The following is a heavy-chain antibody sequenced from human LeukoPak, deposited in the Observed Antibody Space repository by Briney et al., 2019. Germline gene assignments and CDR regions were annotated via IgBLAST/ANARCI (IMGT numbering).Heavy chain of an antibody. J-gene: IGHJ6*02. D-gene: IGHD3-10*01. CDR1: GSTFSSYA. Sequence: PGGSLRLSCAASGSTFSSYAMSWVRQAPGKGLEWVSVIYSGGSTYYADSVKGRFTVSRDNSKNTLYLQMNSLRAEDTAVYYCAREVVGEKLLWFGELSGYYGMDVWGQGTTVTVSS. CDR2: IYSGGST. V-gene: IGHV3-66*01. CDR3: AREVVGEKLLWFGELSGYYGMDV.